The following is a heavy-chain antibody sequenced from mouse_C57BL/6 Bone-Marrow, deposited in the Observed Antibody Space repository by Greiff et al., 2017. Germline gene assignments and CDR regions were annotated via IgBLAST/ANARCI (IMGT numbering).Heavy chain of an antibody. J-gene: IGHJ4*01. Sequence: EVQLQQSGPELVKPGASVKISCKASGYTFTDYYMNWVKQSHGKSLEWIGDINPNNGGTSYNQKFKGKATLTVDKSSSTAYMELRSLTSEDSAVYYCATTAQVLYYAMDYWGQGTSVTVSA. D-gene: IGHD3-2*02. V-gene: IGHV1-26*01. CDR2: INPNNGGT. CDR1: GYTFTDYY. CDR3: ATTAQVLYYAMDY.